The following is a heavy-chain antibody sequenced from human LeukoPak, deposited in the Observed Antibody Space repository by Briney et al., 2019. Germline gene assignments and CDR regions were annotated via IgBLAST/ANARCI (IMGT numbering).Heavy chain of an antibody. CDR2: IKQDGSEK. CDR3: ARWRVRFLEWSRVRPGFDY. J-gene: IGHJ4*02. V-gene: IGHV3-7*01. CDR1: GFSFSSYW. Sequence: PGGSLRLSCAASGFSFSSYWMSWVRQAPGKGLEWVANIKQDGSEKYYVDSVKGRFTISRDNAKNSLYLQMNSLRAEDTAVYYCARWRVRFLEWSRVRPGFDYWGQGTLVTVSS. D-gene: IGHD3-3*01.